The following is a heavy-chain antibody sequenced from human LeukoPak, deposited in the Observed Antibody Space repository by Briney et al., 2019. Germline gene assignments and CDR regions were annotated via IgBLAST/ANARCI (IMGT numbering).Heavy chain of an antibody. CDR1: GFTFRSYD. Sequence: GRSLRLSCGGTGFTFRSYDMHWVRQAPGKGLEWVAGIAYDGSNKDHADSVKGRFTISRDNSKNTLYLQMNSLRAEDTAVYYCAKGRGWLQFFDYWGQGTLVTVSS. D-gene: IGHD5-24*01. CDR2: IAYDGSNK. J-gene: IGHJ4*02. V-gene: IGHV3-30*04. CDR3: AKGRGWLQFFDY.